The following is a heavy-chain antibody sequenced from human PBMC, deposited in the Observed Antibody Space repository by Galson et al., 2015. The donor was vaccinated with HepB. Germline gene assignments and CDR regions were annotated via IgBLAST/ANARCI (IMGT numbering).Heavy chain of an antibody. J-gene: IGHJ5*02. CDR2: INPGGGST. D-gene: IGHD6-13*01. Sequence: SVKVSCKASGYIFTSHYMNWVRQAPGQGLEWMGIINPGGGSTTYAQKFQGRVTMTRDTSTSTVYMELSSLRSEDTAVYYCARDPYSSRGWFDPWGQGTLVTVSS. V-gene: IGHV1-46*01. CDR1: GYIFTSHY. CDR3: ARDPYSSRGWFDP.